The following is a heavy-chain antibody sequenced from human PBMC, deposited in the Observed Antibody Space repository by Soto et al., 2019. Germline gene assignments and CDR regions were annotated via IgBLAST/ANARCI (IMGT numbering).Heavy chain of an antibody. CDR1: GFTFSNYS. V-gene: IGHV3-48*01. Sequence: EVQLVESGGGFVQPGGSLRLSCAASGFTFSNYSMNWVRQAPGKGLEWVSYISSSSSTIYYADSVKGRFTISRDNAKNSLYLQMNSLRAEDTAVYYCARHPERIAQIGWFDPWGQGTLVTVSS. D-gene: IGHD6-13*01. CDR3: ARHPERIAQIGWFDP. CDR2: ISSSSSTI. J-gene: IGHJ5*02.